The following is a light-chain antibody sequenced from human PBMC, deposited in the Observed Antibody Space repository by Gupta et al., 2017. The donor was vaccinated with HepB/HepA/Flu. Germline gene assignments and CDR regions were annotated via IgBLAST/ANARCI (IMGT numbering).Light chain of an antibody. J-gene: IGLJ2*01. V-gene: IGLV3-1*01. CDR1: TLGDKY. CDR3: QAWYIITVV. Sequence: SYELTQPPSVSVSPGQTASITCSGDTLGDKYACWSQQKPGQSPVLVIYQDSKRPSGIPERFSGSNSGNTATLTICGTQGMDEDDYYCQAWYIITVVFGGGTKLTVL. CDR2: QDS.